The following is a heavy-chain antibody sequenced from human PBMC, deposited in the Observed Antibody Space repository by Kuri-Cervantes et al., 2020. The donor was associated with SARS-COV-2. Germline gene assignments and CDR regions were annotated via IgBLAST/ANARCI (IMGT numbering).Heavy chain of an antibody. J-gene: IGHJ6*03. D-gene: IGHD2-2*01. CDR3: ARGAWVGAGRVAYCSSTSCPRHYYYYYMDA. Sequence: GSLRLSCTVSGGSISSSSYYWGWIRQPPGKGLEWIGSIYYSGSTYYNPSLKSRVTISVDTSKNQFSLKLSSVTAADTAVYYCARGAWVGAGRVAYCSSTSCPRHYYYYYMDAWGKGTTVTVSS. V-gene: IGHV4-39*07. CDR1: GGSISSSSYY. CDR2: IYYSGST.